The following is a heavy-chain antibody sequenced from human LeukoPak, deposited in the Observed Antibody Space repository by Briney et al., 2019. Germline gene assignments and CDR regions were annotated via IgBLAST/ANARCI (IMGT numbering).Heavy chain of an antibody. CDR2: ISYDGNST. CDR3: ARGKTATTSLNY. D-gene: IGHD1-14*01. J-gene: IGHJ4*02. V-gene: IGHV3-30-3*01. CDR1: GFTFNKYA. Sequence: VKSPRPSRAASGFTFNKYATHCVRQAPRKGVEWVSVISYDGNSTYYADSVRGGFTISRDNSKNSLYLQVNSLRPEDTAVYYCARGKTATTSLNYWGQGTLVTVSS.